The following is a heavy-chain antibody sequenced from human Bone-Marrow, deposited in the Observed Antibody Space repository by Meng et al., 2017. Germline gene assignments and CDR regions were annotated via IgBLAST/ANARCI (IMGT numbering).Heavy chain of an antibody. CDR1: GFTFSNAY. CDR3: TGHIDY. D-gene: IGHD3/OR15-3a*01. V-gene: IGHV3-15*01. Sequence: EVQLVEAGGGLVKPGWFLRLSCEGSGFTFSNAYMTWVRQVPGKRLEWVGRIKSKPDGETTDYAAPVKGRFTISRDDSKNTMYLQMNSLKTEDTAVYYCTGHIDYWGRGTLVTVSS. J-gene: IGHJ4*02. CDR2: IKSKPDGETT.